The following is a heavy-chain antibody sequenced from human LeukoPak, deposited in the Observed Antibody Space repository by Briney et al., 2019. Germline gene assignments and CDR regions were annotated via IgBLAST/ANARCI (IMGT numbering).Heavy chain of an antibody. D-gene: IGHD2-2*01. Sequence: ASVKVSCKASGGTFSSYAISWVRQAPGQGLEWMGRIVPILGIVNYAQRFQGRVTITADESTSTAYMELSSLRSEDTAVYYCARGSLYCSSTSCYFDYWGQGTLVTVSS. V-gene: IGHV1-69*04. J-gene: IGHJ4*02. CDR1: GGTFSSYA. CDR3: ARGSLYCSSTSCYFDY. CDR2: IVPILGIV.